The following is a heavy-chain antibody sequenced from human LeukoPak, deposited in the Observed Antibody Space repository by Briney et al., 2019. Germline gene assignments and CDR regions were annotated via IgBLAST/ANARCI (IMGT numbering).Heavy chain of an antibody. CDR3: AWGPKYYDFWSGYSPLSY. J-gene: IGHJ4*02. D-gene: IGHD3-3*01. CDR1: GFTFSSYG. Sequence: PGGSLRLSCAASGFTFSSYGMHWVRQAPGKGLEWVAVISYDGSNKYYADSVKGRFTISRDNSKKTLYLQMNSPRAEDTAVYYCAWGPKYYDFWSGYSPLSYWGQGTLVTVSS. V-gene: IGHV3-30*03. CDR2: ISYDGSNK.